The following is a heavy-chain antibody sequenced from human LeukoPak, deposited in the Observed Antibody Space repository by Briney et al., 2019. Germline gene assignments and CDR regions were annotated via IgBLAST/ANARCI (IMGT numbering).Heavy chain of an antibody. V-gene: IGHV1-2*02. CDR3: ARAFTVVAATRTDYYYYYYMDV. CDR1: GYTFTGYY. J-gene: IGHJ6*03. Sequence: ASVKVSCKASGYTFTGYYMHWVRQAPGQGLEWMGWINPNSGGTNYAQKFQGRVTMTRDTSISTAYMELSRLRSDDTAVYYCARAFTVVAATRTDYYYYYYMDVWGKGTTVTISS. D-gene: IGHD2-15*01. CDR2: INPNSGGT.